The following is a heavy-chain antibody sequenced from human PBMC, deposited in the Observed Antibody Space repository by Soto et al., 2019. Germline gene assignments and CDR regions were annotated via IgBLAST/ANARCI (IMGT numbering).Heavy chain of an antibody. CDR3: ARDRLQQLVRDGYAFDL. J-gene: IGHJ3*01. Sequence: QVQLVESGGGVVQPGRSLRLSCAASGFTFSSYGMHWVRQAPGKGLAWVAVIWYDGSNKYYADSVKGRFTISRDNSKNTLYVQMSSRRAEHTAVYYFARDRLQQLVRDGYAFDLWGQGTMFTVSS. D-gene: IGHD6-13*01. V-gene: IGHV3-33*01. CDR1: GFTFSSYG. CDR2: IWYDGSNK.